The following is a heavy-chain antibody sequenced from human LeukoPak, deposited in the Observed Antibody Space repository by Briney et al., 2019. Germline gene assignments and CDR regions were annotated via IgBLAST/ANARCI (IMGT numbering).Heavy chain of an antibody. V-gene: IGHV3-23*01. CDR2: ISGSGAST. D-gene: IGHD3-22*01. Sequence: GGSLRLSCAASGFTFSSYAMNWVRQAPGKGLEWVSVISGSGASTYYADSVKDRFTISRDNSKNTLYLQMNSLRAEDTAVYYCAKGRAGNYYYDNSDSWGQGTLVTVSS. CDR3: AKGRAGNYYYDNSDS. CDR1: GFTFSSYA. J-gene: IGHJ5*01.